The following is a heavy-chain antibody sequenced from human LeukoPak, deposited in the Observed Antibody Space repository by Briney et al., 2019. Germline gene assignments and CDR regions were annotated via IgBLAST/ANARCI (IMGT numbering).Heavy chain of an antibody. Sequence: SETLSLTCTVSGGSISSSSYYWGWIRQPPGKGLEWIGSIYYSGSTYYNPSLKSRVTISVDTSKNQFSLKLSSVTAADTAVYYCARDVVSLANWFDPWGQGTLVTVSS. V-gene: IGHV4-39*01. CDR2: IYYSGST. CDR3: ARDVVSLANWFDP. J-gene: IGHJ5*02. CDR1: GGSISSSSYY.